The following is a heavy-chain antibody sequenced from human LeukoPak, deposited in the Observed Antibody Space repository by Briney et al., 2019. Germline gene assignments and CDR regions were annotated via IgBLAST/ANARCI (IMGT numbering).Heavy chain of an antibody. CDR1: GGSISSGGYY. V-gene: IGHV4-31*03. J-gene: IGHJ4*02. D-gene: IGHD4-17*01. CDR3: ARLTTVTTTTTTNLDY. Sequence: SQTLSLTCTVSGGSISSGGYYWSWIRQHPGKGLEWIGYIYYSGSTYYNPSLKSRVTISVDTSKNQFSLKLSSVTAADTAVYHCARLTTVTTTTTTNLDYWGQGTLVTVSS. CDR2: IYYSGST.